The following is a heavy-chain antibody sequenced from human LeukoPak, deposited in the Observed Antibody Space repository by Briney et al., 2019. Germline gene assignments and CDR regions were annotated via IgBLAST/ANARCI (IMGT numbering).Heavy chain of an antibody. CDR3: AKGGRPRFGAFGGVMGFDP. D-gene: IGHD3-16*01. CDR2: IRNDGSNK. V-gene: IGHV3-30*02. Sequence: GGSLRLSCTASGFTFSSYGMHWIRQAPGKGLEWVAFIRNDGSNKYYADSVKCRFNTPRENSKKTLYFQMNSLGGEDTAVFCFAKGGRPRFGAFGGVMGFDPWGQGTLVTVSS. CDR1: GFTFSSYG. J-gene: IGHJ5*02.